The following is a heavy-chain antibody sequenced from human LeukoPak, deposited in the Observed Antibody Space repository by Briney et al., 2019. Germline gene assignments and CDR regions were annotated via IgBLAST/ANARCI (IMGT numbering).Heavy chain of an antibody. J-gene: IGHJ4*02. CDR3: ARGRWIQLWKPSYYFDY. Sequence: SVKVSCKASGYTFTSYGISWVRQAPGQGLEWMGGIIPIFGTANYAQKFQGRVTITADESTSTAYMELSSLRSEDTAVYYCARGRWIQLWKPSYYFDYWGQGTLVTVSS. V-gene: IGHV1-69*13. CDR2: IIPIFGTA. CDR1: GYTFTSYG. D-gene: IGHD5-18*01.